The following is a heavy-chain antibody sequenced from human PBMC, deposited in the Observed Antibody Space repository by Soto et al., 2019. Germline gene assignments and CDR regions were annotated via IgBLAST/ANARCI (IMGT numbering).Heavy chain of an antibody. V-gene: IGHV1-3*01. CDR1: GYTFTTYA. CDR3: AKSEVANIVFFGTDV. CDR2: INAGNGNT. D-gene: IGHD5-12*01. Sequence: ASVKVSCKASGYTFTTYAMHWVRQAPGQRLEWMGWINAGNGNTKYSQKFQGRVTITRDTSASTAYMELNSLRAEDTAVYYCAKSEVANIVFFGTDVWGQGTTVTVSS. J-gene: IGHJ6*02.